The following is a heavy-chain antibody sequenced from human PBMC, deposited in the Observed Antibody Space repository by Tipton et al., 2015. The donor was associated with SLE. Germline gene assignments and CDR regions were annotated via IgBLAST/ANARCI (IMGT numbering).Heavy chain of an antibody. Sequence: TLSLTCNVSGASISDTSYYWAWIRQPPGKGLEWIGSIHYAGTTYYNPSLKSRVTISIDTSKNHFFLKLNSVTAADTAVYYCAREGIYCSTTDCYPWDFQHWGQGTLVNVS. D-gene: IGHD2-2*01. J-gene: IGHJ1*01. V-gene: IGHV4-39*07. CDR2: IHYAGTT. CDR1: GASISDTSYY. CDR3: AREGIYCSTTDCYPWDFQH.